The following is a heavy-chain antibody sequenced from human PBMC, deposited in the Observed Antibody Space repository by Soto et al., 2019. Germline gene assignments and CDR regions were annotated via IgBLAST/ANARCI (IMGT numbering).Heavy chain of an antibody. CDR2: ISYDGSNK. D-gene: IGHD1-7*01. CDR3: AKGSGGTTEGYYYYGMDV. J-gene: IGHJ6*02. CDR1: GLTFSSSG. V-gene: IGHV3-30*18. Sequence: XVSLRLSCAASGLTFSSSGMHWVRQAQGKGLEWVAVISYDGSNKYYADSVKGRFTISRDNSKNTLYLQMNSLRAEDTAVYYCAKGSGGTTEGYYYYGMDVWGQGTTVTVSS.